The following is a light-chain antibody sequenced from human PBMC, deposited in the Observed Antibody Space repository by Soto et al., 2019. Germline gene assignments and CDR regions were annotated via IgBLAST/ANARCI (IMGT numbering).Light chain of an antibody. Sequence: DIQMTQSPSTLSASVGDRVTITCRASQTISSWLDWYQKKPGKAPKLLIYDASSLQSGVPSSLRGSGYGTEFTLTISSLKTDDFATYYCQQYNNYPLTFGGGTKVDIK. CDR2: DAS. J-gene: IGKJ4*01. V-gene: IGKV1-5*01. CDR3: QQYNNYPLT. CDR1: QTISSW.